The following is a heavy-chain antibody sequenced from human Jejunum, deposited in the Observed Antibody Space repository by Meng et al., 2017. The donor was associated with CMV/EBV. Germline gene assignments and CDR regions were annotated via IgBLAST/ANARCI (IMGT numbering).Heavy chain of an antibody. D-gene: IGHD4-11*01. Sequence: CASSGFTVSNSFVAWVRQPPGKGLEWVSVMYNIGGTYYADSVRGRFAISRDNSKNTVFLQMNSLRVDDTAVYFCARADLHTHMDVWGHGTTVTVSS. CDR1: GFTVSNSF. J-gene: IGHJ6*02. CDR2: MYNIGGT. CDR3: ARADLHTHMDV. V-gene: IGHV3-53*03.